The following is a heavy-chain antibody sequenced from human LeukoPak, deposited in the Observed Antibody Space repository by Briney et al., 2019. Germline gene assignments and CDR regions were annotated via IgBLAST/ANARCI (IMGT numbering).Heavy chain of an antibody. CDR1: GYSFTSYW. V-gene: IGHV5-51*01. CDR3: ARAGSSWYLDGHLDY. D-gene: IGHD6-13*01. CDR2: IYPGDSDT. J-gene: IGHJ4*02. Sequence: GESLKISCKGSGYSFTSYWIGWVRQMPGKGLEWMGIIYPGDSDTRYSPSFQGQVTISADKSISTAYLQWSSLKASDTAMYYCARAGSSWYLDGHLDYWGQGTLVTVSS.